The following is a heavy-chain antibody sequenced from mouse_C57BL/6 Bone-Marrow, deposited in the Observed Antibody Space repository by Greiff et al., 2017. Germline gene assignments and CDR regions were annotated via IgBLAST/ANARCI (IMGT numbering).Heavy chain of an antibody. J-gene: IGHJ4*01. CDR1: GFSFTSYG. V-gene: IGHV2-9*01. Sequence: VKLMESGPGLVAPSQSLSITCTVSGFSFTSYGVDWVRQPPGKGLEWLGEIWGGGSTNYNSALMSRLSISKDNSKSQVCLKMNRLQTDDTAMYYGAKHGDYYAMDDWGQGTSVTVSS. CDR3: AKHGDYYAMDD. CDR2: IWGGGST.